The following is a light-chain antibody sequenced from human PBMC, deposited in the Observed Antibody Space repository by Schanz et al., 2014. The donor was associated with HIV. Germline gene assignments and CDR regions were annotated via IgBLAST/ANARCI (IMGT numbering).Light chain of an antibody. J-gene: IGKJ1*01. CDR1: QTVSNN. V-gene: IGKV3-20*01. CDR2: GAS. CDR3: QQYGRSPWT. Sequence: EIVMTQSPGTLSVSPGERATLSCRASQTVSNNLAWYQQKPGQAPRLLIYGASTRATGIPDRFSGSGSGTDFSLTISRLAPEDFAVYYCQQYGRSPWTFGQGTKMEIK.